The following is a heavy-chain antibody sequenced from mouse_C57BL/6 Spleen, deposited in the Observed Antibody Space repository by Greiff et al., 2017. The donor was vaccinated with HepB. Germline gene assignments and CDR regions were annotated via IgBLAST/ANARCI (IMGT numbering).Heavy chain of an antibody. D-gene: IGHD1-1*01. Sequence: VKLQESGPELVKPGASVKLSCKASGYTFTSYDINWVKQRPGQGLEWIGWIYPRDGSTKYNEKFKGKATLTVDTSSSTAYMELHSLTSEDSAVYFCARSFITTVVSFDYWGQGTTLTVSS. CDR2: IYPRDGST. CDR3: ARSFITTVVSFDY. CDR1: GYTFTSYD. J-gene: IGHJ2*01. V-gene: IGHV1-85*01.